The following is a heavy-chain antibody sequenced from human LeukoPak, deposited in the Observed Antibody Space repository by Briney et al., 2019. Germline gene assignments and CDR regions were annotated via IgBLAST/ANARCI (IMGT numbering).Heavy chain of an antibody. D-gene: IGHD6-6*01. CDR2: ISYDGSNK. CDR1: GFTFSSYG. V-gene: IGHV3-30*18. Sequence: PGRSLRLSCAASGFTFSSYGMHWVRQAPGKGLEWVAVISYDGSNKYYADSVKGRFTISRDNSKNTLYLQMNSLRAEDTAVYYCAKAKGEQLVFHWFDPWGQGTLVTVSS. J-gene: IGHJ5*02. CDR3: AKAKGEQLVFHWFDP.